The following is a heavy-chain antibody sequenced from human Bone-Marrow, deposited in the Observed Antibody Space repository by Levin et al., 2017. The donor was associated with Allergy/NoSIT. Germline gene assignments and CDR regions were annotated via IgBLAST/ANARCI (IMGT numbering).Heavy chain of an antibody. CDR1: GGSISSGRYY. Sequence: SPTLSLPCSVSGGSISSGRYYFTWVRQSAGKGLEWIGRIYTTGSTNYNPSLESRVTISRDTFKKEVYLTLSSVTAADTAVYYCARDRLASLYYYSMDVWGRGTTVIVSS. V-gene: IGHV4-61*02. CDR2: IYTTGST. CDR3: ARDRLASLYYYSMDV. J-gene: IGHJ6*03.